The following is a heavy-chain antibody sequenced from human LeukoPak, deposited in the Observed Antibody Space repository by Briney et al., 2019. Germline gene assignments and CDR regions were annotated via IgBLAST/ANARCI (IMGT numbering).Heavy chain of an antibody. CDR2: INPSGGST. CDR1: GYTFTSYY. D-gene: IGHD5-12*01. V-gene: IGHV1-46*01. J-gene: IGHJ4*02. Sequence: ASVKVSCKASGYTFTSYYMHWVRQAPGQGLEWMGIINPSGGSTSYAQQFQGRVTMTRDTSTSTVYMELSSLRSEDTAVYYCARRSSGYDLDYWGQGTLVTVSS. CDR3: ARRSSGYDLDY.